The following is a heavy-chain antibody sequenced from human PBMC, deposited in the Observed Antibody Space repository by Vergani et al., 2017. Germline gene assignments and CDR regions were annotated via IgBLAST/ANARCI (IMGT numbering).Heavy chain of an antibody. V-gene: IGHV3-23*01. CDR2: ISGSGGST. J-gene: IGHJ4*02. Sequence: EVQLLESGGGLVQPGGSLRLSCAASGFTFSSYAMSWVRQAPGKGLEWVSAISGSGGSTYYADSVKGRFTISRDNSKTTLYLQMNSLRAEDTAVYYCAKQDYYDSSGYYGSKYXFDYWGQGTLVTVSS. CDR3: AKQDYYDSSGYYGSKYXFDY. D-gene: IGHD3-22*01. CDR1: GFTFSSYA.